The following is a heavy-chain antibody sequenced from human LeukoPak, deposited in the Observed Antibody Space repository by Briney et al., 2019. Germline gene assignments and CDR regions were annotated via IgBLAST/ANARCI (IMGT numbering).Heavy chain of an antibody. CDR3: ARDKRIAAAGTWFDP. D-gene: IGHD6-13*01. CDR1: GGSISSGDYY. V-gene: IGHV4-30-4*01. CDR2: IYYSGSI. Sequence: PSETLSLTCTVSGGSISSGDYYWSWIRQPPGKGLEWIGYIYYSGSIYYNPSLKSRVTISVDTSKNQFSLKLSSVTAADTAVYYCARDKRIAAAGTWFDPWGQGALVAVSS. J-gene: IGHJ5*02.